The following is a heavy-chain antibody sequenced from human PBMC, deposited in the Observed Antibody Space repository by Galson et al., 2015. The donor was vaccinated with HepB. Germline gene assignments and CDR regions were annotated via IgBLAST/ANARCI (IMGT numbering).Heavy chain of an antibody. CDR3: AHIWFSYDSSGWGWGFDY. J-gene: IGHJ4*02. D-gene: IGHD3-22*01. CDR2: IYWDDDK. CDR1: GFSLSTSGVG. Sequence: PALVKPTQTLTLTCTFFGFSLSTSGVGVGWIRQPPGKALEWLALIYWDDDKRYSPSLKSRLTITKDTSKNQVVLTMTNMDPVDTATYYCAHIWFSYDSSGWGWGFDYWGQGTLVTVSS. V-gene: IGHV2-5*02.